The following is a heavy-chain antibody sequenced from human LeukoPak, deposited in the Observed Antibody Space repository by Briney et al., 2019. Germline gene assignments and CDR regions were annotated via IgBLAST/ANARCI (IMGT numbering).Heavy chain of an antibody. CDR2: IYYSGST. D-gene: IGHD6-13*01. CDR1: GGSISSSSYY. CDR3: ARVKQQLAHYYYYYMDV. V-gene: IGHV4-39*07. Sequence: KSSQTLSLTCTVSGGSISSSSYYWGWIRQPPGKGLEWIGSIYYSGSTYYNPSLKSRVTISVDTSKNQFSLKLSSVTAADTAVYYCARVKQQLAHYYYYYMDVWGKGTTVTVSS. J-gene: IGHJ6*03.